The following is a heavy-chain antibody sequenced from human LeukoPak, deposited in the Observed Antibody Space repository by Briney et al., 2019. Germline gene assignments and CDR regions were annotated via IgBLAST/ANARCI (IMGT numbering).Heavy chain of an antibody. CDR2: IGPTGSDR. Sequence: KPGGSLRLSCTASGLTFSTSGFNWVRQPPGKGLEWVASIGPTGSDRYHADSITGRFTISRDNANNFLYLQMNSLRAEDTAVYYCATETNGRHYDYWGQGTLLTVSS. CDR3: ATETNGRHYDY. V-gene: IGHV3-21*06. CDR1: GLTFSTSG. D-gene: IGHD1-14*01. J-gene: IGHJ4*02.